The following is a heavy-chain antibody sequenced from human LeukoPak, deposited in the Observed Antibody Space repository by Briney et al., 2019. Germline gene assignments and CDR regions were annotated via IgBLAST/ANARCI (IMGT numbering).Heavy chain of an antibody. CDR3: AREPIFGVVTRVYYYGMDV. V-gene: IGHV3-30*04. CDR1: GFSFSSYA. Sequence: GRSLRLSCAASGFSFSSYAMHWVRQAPGKGLEWVAVTSYDGSNKYYADSVKGRFTISRDNSKNTLYLQMNSLRAEDTAVYYCAREPIFGVVTRVYYYGMDVWGQGTTVTVSS. CDR2: TSYDGSNK. D-gene: IGHD3-3*01. J-gene: IGHJ6*02.